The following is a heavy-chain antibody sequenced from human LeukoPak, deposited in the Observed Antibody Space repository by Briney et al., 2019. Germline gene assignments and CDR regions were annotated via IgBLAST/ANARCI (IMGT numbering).Heavy chain of an antibody. D-gene: IGHD6-19*01. J-gene: IGHJ5*02. Sequence: GGSLRLSCAASGSTFSSYAMTWVRQAPGKGLEWVSGVSGSGGTTYYADSVKGRFTISKDISKNTLYLQMHSLRAEDTAVYYCARGPGIAVAGTIHNWFDPWGQGTLVTVSS. V-gene: IGHV3-23*01. CDR3: ARGPGIAVAGTIHNWFDP. CDR1: GSTFSSYA. CDR2: VSGSGGTT.